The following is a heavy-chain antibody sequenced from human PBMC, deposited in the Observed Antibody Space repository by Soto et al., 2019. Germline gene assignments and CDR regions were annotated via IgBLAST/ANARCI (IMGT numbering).Heavy chain of an antibody. Sequence: GASVKVSCKASGYTFTSYYMHWVRQAPGQGLEWMGIINPSGGSTSYAQKFQGRVTMARDTSTSTVYMELSSLGSEDTAVYYCARGSCRSSRCYGFDYWGQGTLVTVYS. CDR2: INPSGGST. J-gene: IGHJ4*02. CDR3: ARGSCRSSRCYGFDY. V-gene: IGHV1-46*01. D-gene: IGHD2-2*01. CDR1: GYTFTSYY.